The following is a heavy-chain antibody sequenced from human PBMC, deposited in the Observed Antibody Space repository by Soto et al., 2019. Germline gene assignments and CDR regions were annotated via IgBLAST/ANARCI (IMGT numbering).Heavy chain of an antibody. J-gene: IGHJ4*02. V-gene: IGHV5-51*03. CDR2: IYPGDSDT. Sequence: EVQLVQSGAEVKKPGESLKISCKGSGYSFTSYWIGWVRQMPGKGLEWMGIIYPGDSDTRYSPSFQGQVTISADKSISTAYLQWSSLKASDTAMYYCARLFRQYCSGGSCSSPGSFDYWGQGTLVTVSS. CDR1: GYSFTSYW. CDR3: ARLFRQYCSGGSCSSPGSFDY. D-gene: IGHD2-15*01.